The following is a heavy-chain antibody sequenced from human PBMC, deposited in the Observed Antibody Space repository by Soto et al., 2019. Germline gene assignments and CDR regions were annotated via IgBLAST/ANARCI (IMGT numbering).Heavy chain of an antibody. J-gene: IGHJ6*02. CDR1: GGGLSRAA. CDR3: ARGEDYSEDSYYYYGMDG. CDR2: IIPIFGTA. Sequence: SVKGYWKAAGGGLSRAASGWGRQAHGQGLEWMGGIIPIFGTANYAQKFQGRVTITADKSTSTAYMELSSLRSEDTAVYYCARGEDYSEDSYYYYGMDGWGQGPTVTVS. D-gene: IGHD4-4*01. V-gene: IGHV1-69*06.